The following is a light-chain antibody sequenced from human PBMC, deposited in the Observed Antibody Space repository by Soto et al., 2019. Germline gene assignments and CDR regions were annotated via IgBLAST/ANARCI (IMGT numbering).Light chain of an antibody. V-gene: IGKV3-20*01. CDR3: QQYNGSPFT. J-gene: IGKJ3*01. CDR2: GAS. Sequence: EIVLTQSPGTLSLSPGERATLSCRASQSVSSSYLAWYQQKPGQAPRLLIYGASSRATGIPDRFSGSGSGTTFTLTISRLQPEDFALYYCQQYNGSPFTFGPGTKVDIK. CDR1: QSVSSSY.